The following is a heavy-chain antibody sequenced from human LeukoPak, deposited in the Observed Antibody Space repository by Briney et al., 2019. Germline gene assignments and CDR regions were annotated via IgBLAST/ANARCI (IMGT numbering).Heavy chain of an antibody. CDR1: GFIFSSYG. CDR2: ISYDGSNK. J-gene: IGHJ1*01. CDR3: ARDIYSGSYYEYFQH. V-gene: IGHV3-30*03. D-gene: IGHD1-26*01. Sequence: GGSLRLSCAASGFIFSSYGMHWVRQAPGKGLEWVAVISYDGSNKYYADSVKGRFTISRDNSKNTLYLQMNSLRAEDTAVYYCARDIYSGSYYEYFQHWGQGTLVTVSS.